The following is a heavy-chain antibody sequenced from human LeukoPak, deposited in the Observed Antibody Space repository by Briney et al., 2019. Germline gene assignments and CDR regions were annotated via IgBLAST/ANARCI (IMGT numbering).Heavy chain of an antibody. D-gene: IGHD1-26*01. CDR2: IYTSGRT. CDR3: ARGVGATEGYY. V-gene: IGHV4-61*02. J-gene: IGHJ4*02. Sequence: SETLSLTCTVSGGSISSGSYYWSWIRQPAGKGLEWIGRIYTSGRTNYNPSLKSRVTISVDTSKNQFSLKLSSVTAADTAVYYCARGVGATEGYYWGQGTLVTVSS. CDR1: GGSISSGSYY.